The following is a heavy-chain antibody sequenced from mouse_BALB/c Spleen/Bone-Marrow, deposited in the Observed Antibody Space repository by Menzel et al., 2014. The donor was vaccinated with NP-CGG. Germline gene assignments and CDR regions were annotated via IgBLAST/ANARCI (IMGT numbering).Heavy chain of an antibody. J-gene: IGHJ3*01. D-gene: IGHD2-3*01. CDR1: GFDFSGFW. CDR2: INPDSRTI. V-gene: IGHV4-1*02. Sequence: EVMLVESGGGLVQPGRSLKISCAASGFDFSGFWMGWVRLAPGKGLEWIGEINPDSRTINYSPFLKDRFIISSDNAKNTLYLYMSKVRSEDTALYYCARLGFYGGFAYWGQGTLVTVSA. CDR3: ARLGFYGGFAY.